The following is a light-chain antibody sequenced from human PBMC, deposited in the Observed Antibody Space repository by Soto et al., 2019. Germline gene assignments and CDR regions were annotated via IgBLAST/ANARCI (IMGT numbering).Light chain of an antibody. V-gene: IGKV1-39*01. CDR2: AAS. CDR1: QSISSY. Sequence: DIQMTQSPSSLPASVGDRVTITCRARQSISSYLNLYQQKPGKAPKHLIYAASNLQSGVASRFSASLSGTDFTLTLNSLQPEDFATDYCQQGYSTPWTFGQGTKVDI. CDR3: QQGYSTPWT. J-gene: IGKJ1*01.